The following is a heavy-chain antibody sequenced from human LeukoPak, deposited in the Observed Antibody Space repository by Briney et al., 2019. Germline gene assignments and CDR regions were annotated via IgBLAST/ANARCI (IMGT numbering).Heavy chain of an antibody. Sequence: GGSLRLSCAASGFSFSDYSMNWVRQAPGKGLEWVSAIATSKSHVWYADPVKGRFTISRDNAKNSVYLEMNSLRAEDTAVYYCARWTPYKTSFDYWGQGTLVTVSS. CDR3: ARWTPYKTSFDY. CDR1: GFSFSDYS. V-gene: IGHV3-21*01. J-gene: IGHJ4*02. CDR2: IATSKSHV. D-gene: IGHD1-1*01.